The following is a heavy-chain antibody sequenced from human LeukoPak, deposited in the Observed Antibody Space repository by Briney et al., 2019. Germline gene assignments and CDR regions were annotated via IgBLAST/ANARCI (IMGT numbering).Heavy chain of an antibody. CDR3: ARASSIAARLDY. CDR2: INPNSGGT. D-gene: IGHD6-6*01. V-gene: IGHV1-2*02. CDR1: GYTFTAYY. Sequence: ASVKVSCKASGYTFTAYYLHWVRQAPGQGLEWMGWINPNSGGTNYAQKFQGRVTMTRDTSISTAYMELSRLRSDDTAVYYCARASSIAARLDYWGQGTLVTVSS. J-gene: IGHJ4*02.